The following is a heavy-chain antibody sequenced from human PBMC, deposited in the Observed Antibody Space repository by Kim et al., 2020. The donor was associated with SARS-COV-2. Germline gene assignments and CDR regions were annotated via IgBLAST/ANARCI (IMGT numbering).Heavy chain of an antibody. Sequence: GESLKISCKASGYSFPIYWIGWVRQMPGKGLEWMGLIYPSDSDTRYSPSFQGQVTISVDKSINTAYLQWTSLKASDSAIYYCARRAPWGYEPYYFDYWGQGTLVTGSS. D-gene: IGHD5-12*01. J-gene: IGHJ4*02. CDR3: ARRAPWGYEPYYFDY. CDR1: GYSFPIYW. CDR2: IYPSDSDT. V-gene: IGHV5-51*01.